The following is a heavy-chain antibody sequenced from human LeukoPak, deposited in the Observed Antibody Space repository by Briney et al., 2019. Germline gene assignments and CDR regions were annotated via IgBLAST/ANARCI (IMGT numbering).Heavy chain of an antibody. J-gene: IGHJ4*02. CDR3: ARDSSWDNYRYLDY. Sequence: GGSLRLSCAASGFTVSSNYMSWVRQAPGKGREWVSVIYSGGSTYYADSVKVRFTISRDNSKTTLYLQMNSLRAEDTAVYYCARDSSWDNYRYLDYWGQGTLVTVSS. D-gene: IGHD4-11*01. CDR1: GFTVSSNY. CDR2: IYSGGST. V-gene: IGHV3-66*01.